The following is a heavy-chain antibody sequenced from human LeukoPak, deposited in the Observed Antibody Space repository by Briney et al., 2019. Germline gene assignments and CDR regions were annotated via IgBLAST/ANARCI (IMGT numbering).Heavy chain of an antibody. V-gene: IGHV4-59*01. CDR2: IYYSGST. Sequence: SETLSLTCTVSGGSISSYYWSWIRQPPGKGLEWIGYIYYSGSTNYNPSLESRVTISVDTSKNQFSLKLSSVTAADTAVYYCAREPYDSGSYFDYWGQGTLVTVSS. J-gene: IGHJ4*02. D-gene: IGHD1-26*01. CDR3: AREPYDSGSYFDY. CDR1: GGSISSYY.